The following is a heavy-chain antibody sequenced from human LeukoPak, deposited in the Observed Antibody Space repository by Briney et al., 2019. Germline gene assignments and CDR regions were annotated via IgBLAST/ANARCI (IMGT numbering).Heavy chain of an antibody. J-gene: IGHJ4*02. CDR3: ARDPYDSSGYSRHYFDF. D-gene: IGHD3-22*01. V-gene: IGHV3-48*01. CDR1: GFTFSTYS. Sequence: GGSLRLSCVASGFTFSTYSMNWVRQAPGKGLEWVSYISSRTTNTYYEDSVKGRFTISRDNAKNSLYLQMTSLRAEDTAVYYCARDPYDSSGYSRHYFDFWGQGTLVTVSS. CDR2: ISSRTTNT.